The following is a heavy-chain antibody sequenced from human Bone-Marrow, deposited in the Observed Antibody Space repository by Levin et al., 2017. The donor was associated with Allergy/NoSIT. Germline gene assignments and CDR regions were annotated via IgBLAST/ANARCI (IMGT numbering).Heavy chain of an antibody. V-gene: IGHV1-18*01. CDR1: GYTFTSYG. J-gene: IGHJ4*02. Sequence: ASVKVSCKASGYTFTSYGISWVRQAPGQGLEWMGWISAYNGNTNYAQKLQGRVTMTTDTSTSTAYMELRSLRSDDTAVYYCARDGRYCSGGSCYSGWEPCYWGQGTLVTVSS. D-gene: IGHD2-15*01. CDR3: ARDGRYCSGGSCYSGWEPCY. CDR2: ISAYNGNT.